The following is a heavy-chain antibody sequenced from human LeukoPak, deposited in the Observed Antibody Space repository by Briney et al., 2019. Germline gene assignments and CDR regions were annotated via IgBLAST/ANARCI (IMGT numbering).Heavy chain of an antibody. J-gene: IGHJ4*02. D-gene: IGHD3-10*01. V-gene: IGHV1-24*01. CDR1: GYTLTELS. CDR3: ARHYYGSGTDYYFDY. Sequence: ASVKVSCKVSGYTLTELSMHWVRQAPGKGLERMGGFDPEDGETIYAQKFQGRVTMTEDTSTDTAYMELSSLRSEDTAVYYCARHYYGSGTDYYFDYWGQGTLVTVSS. CDR2: FDPEDGET.